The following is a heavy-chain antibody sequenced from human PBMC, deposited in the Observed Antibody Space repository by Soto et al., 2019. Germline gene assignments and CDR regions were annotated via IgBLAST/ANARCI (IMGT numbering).Heavy chain of an antibody. CDR3: ARHLGSGSYYNARRSYYYYGMDV. J-gene: IGHJ6*02. CDR1: GGSISSSSYY. D-gene: IGHD3-10*01. CDR2: IYYSGST. V-gene: IGHV4-39*01. Sequence: SETLSLTCTVSGGSISSSSYYWGWIRQPPGKGLEWIGSIYYSGSTYYKPSLKSRVTISVDTSKNQFSLKLCSVTAADTAVYYCARHLGSGSYYNARRSYYYYGMDVWGQGTTVTVSS.